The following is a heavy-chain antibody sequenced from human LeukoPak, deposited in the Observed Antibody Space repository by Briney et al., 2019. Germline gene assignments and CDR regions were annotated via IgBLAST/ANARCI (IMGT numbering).Heavy chain of an antibody. J-gene: IGHJ4*02. CDR2: ISSSGSTI. Sequence: PGGSLRLSCAASGFTFSSYAMSWIRQAPGKGLEWVSYISSSGSTIYYADSVKGRFTISRDNAKNSLYLQMNSLRAEDTAVYYCASAVPAAASFDYWGQGTLVTVSS. CDR1: GFTFSSYA. V-gene: IGHV3-11*04. CDR3: ASAVPAAASFDY. D-gene: IGHD2-2*01.